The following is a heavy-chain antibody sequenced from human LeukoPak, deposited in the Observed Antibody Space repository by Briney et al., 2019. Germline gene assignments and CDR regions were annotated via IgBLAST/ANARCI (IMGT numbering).Heavy chain of an antibody. J-gene: IGHJ5*02. D-gene: IGHD3-10*01. CDR2: ISGSGSTI. CDR3: AGDRWFGRYLGNWFDP. V-gene: IGHV3-11*01. CDR1: GFSFSDYY. Sequence: GGSLRLPCAASGFSFSDYYMSWIRQALGKGLEWLSYISGSGSTIYYADSVKGRFTISRDNAKNSLYLHLSSLRAEDTAVYYCAGDRWFGRYLGNWFDPWGQGTLVTVSS.